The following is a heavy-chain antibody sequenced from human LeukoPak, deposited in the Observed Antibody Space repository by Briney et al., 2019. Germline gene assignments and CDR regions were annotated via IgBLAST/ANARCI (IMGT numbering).Heavy chain of an antibody. V-gene: IGHV3-23*01. Sequence: PGGSLRLSCAACGFTFSTYGMSWVRQAPGKGLEWVSTISGSGGRTYYADSVKGRFTISRDNSKNTLYMQMFSLRAEDTAVYYCAKDKTYYDFWSGHDALDIWGQGTMVTVSS. D-gene: IGHD3-3*01. CDR1: GFTFSTYG. CDR2: ISGSGGRT. J-gene: IGHJ3*02. CDR3: AKDKTYYDFWSGHDALDI.